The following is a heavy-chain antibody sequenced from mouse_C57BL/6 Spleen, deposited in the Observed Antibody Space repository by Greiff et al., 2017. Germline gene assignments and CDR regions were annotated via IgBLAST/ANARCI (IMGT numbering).Heavy chain of an antibody. CDR2: INPNNGGT. D-gene: IGHD1-1*01. CDR3: ANYYGSSYGYFDV. J-gene: IGHJ1*03. V-gene: IGHV1-22*01. CDR1: GYTFTDYN. Sequence: VQLQQSGPELVKPGASVKMSCKASGYTFTDYNMHWVKQSHGKSLEWIGYINPNNGGTSYNQKFKGKATLTVNKSSSTAYMELRSLTSEDSAVYYCANYYGSSYGYFDVWGTGTTGTVSS.